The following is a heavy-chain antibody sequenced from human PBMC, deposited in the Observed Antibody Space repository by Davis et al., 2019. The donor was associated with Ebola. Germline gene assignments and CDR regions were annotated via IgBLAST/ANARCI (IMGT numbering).Heavy chain of an antibody. D-gene: IGHD2-2*01. Sequence: GESLKISCKGSGYRFTNYWIGWVRQKPGKGLEWMGIIYPDDFKSKHSPSFQGQVTISADKSISTAYLQWSSLRASDTAVYFCARVLGHCISAACSHGFDVWGQGTRVTVSS. CDR1: GYRFTNYW. J-gene: IGHJ3*01. CDR3: ARVLGHCISAACSHGFDV. CDR2: IYPDDFKS. V-gene: IGHV5-51*01.